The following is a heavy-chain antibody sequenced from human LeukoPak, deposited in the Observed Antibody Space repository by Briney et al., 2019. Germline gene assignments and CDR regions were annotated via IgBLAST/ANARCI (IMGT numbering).Heavy chain of an antibody. V-gene: IGHV4-30-2*06. J-gene: IGHJ4*02. CDR3: AKDYGDYPLTFDY. CDR2: IYDRGPA. Sequence: SQTLSLTCTVSGYAITSGGFSWNWIRQSPGKGLEWIGCIYDRGPAYYNPSLKSRFTISVDRPKNQFFLNVTSLTAADTAVYYCAKDYGDYPLTFDYWGQGTLVTVSS. D-gene: IGHD4-17*01. CDR1: GYAITSGGFS.